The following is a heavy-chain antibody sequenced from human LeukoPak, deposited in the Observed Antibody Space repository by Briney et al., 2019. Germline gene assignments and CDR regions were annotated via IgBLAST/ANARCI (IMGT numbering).Heavy chain of an antibody. J-gene: IGHJ4*02. V-gene: IGHV4-59*08. CDR3: ARLRGYFDY. CDR2: IYYSGST. CDR1: GGSISSYY. Sequence: SETLSLTCTVSGGSISSYYWSWIRQPPGKGLEWIGYIYYSGSTNYNPSLKSRVTISVDTSKKQFSLKLSSVTAADTAVYYCARLRGYFDYWGQGTLVTVSS. D-gene: IGHD3-16*01.